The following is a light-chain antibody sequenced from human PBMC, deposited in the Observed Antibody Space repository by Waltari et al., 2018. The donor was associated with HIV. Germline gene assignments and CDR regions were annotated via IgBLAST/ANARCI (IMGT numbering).Light chain of an antibody. CDR1: SSDVGAYNY. J-gene: IGLJ1*01. CDR3: SSYTGSDTLLGV. V-gene: IGLV2-14*01. CDR2: AVN. Sequence: QSALTQPASVSGSPGQSISISCTGTSSDVGAYNYVSWYQQHPGQPPKLIIYAVNYRPSGISSRFSGSKSGNTASLTISGLQAEDEADYYCSSYTGSDTLLGVFGTGTKVTVL.